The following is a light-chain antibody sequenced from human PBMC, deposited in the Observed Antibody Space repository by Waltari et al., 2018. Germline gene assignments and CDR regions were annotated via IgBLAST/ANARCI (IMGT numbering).Light chain of an antibody. V-gene: IGLV2-11*01. CDR1: SSDIGDYNY. CDR2: NIN. CDR3: CSYVGSNIYWV. J-gene: IGLJ3*02. Sequence: QSALTQPRSVSGSPGQSVTISCTGTSSDIGDYNYVSWYQHYPDKAPKLIIYNINKRPSGVPARFSGSKSGNTASLTISGLQAEDEADYYCCSYVGSNIYWVFGGGTKLTVL.